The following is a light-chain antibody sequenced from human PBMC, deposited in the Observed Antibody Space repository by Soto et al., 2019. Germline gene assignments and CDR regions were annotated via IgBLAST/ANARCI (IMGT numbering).Light chain of an antibody. CDR3: PQYSSYYPRT. V-gene: IGKV1-5*03. J-gene: IGKJ1*01. Sequence: DIQMTQSPSTLSASVGDRVTITCRASQSISRWLAWYQQKPGKAPKLLIYEASSLETGVPSRFSGSGSGTEFTLTISRLQPDDFAAYSCPQYSSYYPRTFGQGTKVEIK. CDR2: EAS. CDR1: QSISRW.